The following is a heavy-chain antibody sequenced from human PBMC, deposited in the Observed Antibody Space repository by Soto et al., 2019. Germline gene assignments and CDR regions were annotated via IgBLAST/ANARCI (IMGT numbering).Heavy chain of an antibody. CDR3: ARSSRSYLAAFYDT. Sequence: QAQLQESGGGVVQPGTSLRLSCAASAFSFSTSGMHWVRQAPGKGLEWVAAIWDDGGNKYYADSVRGRFTISRDNYNNTIFLQMNILRTEDTALYYYARSSRSYLAAFYDTWGQGTLVSVSS. CDR1: AFSFSTSG. CDR2: IWDDGGNK. D-gene: IGHD1-26*01. J-gene: IGHJ5*02. V-gene: IGHV3-33*01.